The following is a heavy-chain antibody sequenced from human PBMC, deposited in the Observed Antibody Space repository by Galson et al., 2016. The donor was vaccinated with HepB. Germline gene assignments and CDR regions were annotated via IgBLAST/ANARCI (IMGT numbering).Heavy chain of an antibody. J-gene: IGHJ4*02. CDR3: ASDPRQWQRGYNYGFEY. Sequence: SLRLSCAASGFTFSTYGMHWVRQAPGKGLEWVAVISYDGDTKYHADSVKGRFTISRDNSKNTLYLQMHRLRFEDTAVYYCASDPRQWQRGYNYGFEYWGKGTLVSVSS. D-gene: IGHD5-18*01. CDR1: GFTFSTYG. CDR2: ISYDGDTK. V-gene: IGHV3-30*03.